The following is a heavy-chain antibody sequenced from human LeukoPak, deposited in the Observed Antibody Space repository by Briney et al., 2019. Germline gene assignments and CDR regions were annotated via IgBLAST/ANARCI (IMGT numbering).Heavy chain of an antibody. J-gene: IGHJ5*02. V-gene: IGHV3-53*01. CDR3: ARGLGSSWNWFDP. CDR1: GFTVSSNY. D-gene: IGHD6-13*01. Sequence: GGSQRLSCAASGFTVSSNYMSWVRQAPGKGLEWVSVIYSGGSTYYADPVKGRFTISRDNSKNTLYLQMNSLRAEDTAVYYCARGLGSSWNWFDPWGQGTLVTVSS. CDR2: IYSGGST.